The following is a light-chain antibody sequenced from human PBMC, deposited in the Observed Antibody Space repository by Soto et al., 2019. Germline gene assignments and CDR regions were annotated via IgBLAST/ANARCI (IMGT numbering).Light chain of an antibody. V-gene: IGLV2-14*01. J-gene: IGLJ1*01. Sequence: QSVLTQPASVSGSPGQSITISCTGTSSDVGGYNYVSWYQQHPGKAPKPMIYEVSNRPSGVSNRFSGSKSGNAASLTISGLQAEDEADYFCSSYTSSSSSDVFGTGTKV. CDR2: EVS. CDR3: SSYTSSSSSDV. CDR1: SSDVGGYNY.